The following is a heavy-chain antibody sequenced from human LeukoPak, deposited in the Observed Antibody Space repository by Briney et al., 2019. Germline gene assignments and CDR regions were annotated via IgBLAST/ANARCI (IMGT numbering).Heavy chain of an antibody. CDR3: AKDPGGYGDDLDY. CDR1: GFTFSDYA. Sequence: LPGGSLRLSCAASGFTFSDYAMSWVRQAPGKGLEWVSAISCNGGSTAYADSVKGRFTISRDNSKKTLYLQMKSLRAEDTAVYYCAKDPGGYGDDLDYWGQGTMVTVSS. J-gene: IGHJ4*02. V-gene: IGHV3-23*01. D-gene: IGHD4-17*01. CDR2: ISCNGGST.